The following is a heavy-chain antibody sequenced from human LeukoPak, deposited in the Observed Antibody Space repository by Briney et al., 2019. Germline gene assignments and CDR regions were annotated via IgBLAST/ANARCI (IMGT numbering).Heavy chain of an antibody. Sequence: SETLSLTCSVSGGSITSYYWSWIRQPAGKGLEWIGRIYTSGSTNYNPSLKSRVTMSVDTSKNQFSLKLTSVTAADTAVYYCARASHYDYVWGSYRPEGPFDYWGQGTLVTVSS. V-gene: IGHV4-4*07. CDR3: ARASHYDYVWGSYRPEGPFDY. CDR1: GGSITSYY. D-gene: IGHD3-16*02. CDR2: IYTSGST. J-gene: IGHJ4*02.